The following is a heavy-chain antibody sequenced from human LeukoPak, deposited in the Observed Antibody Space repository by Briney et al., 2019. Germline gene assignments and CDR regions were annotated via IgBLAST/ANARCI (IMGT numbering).Heavy chain of an antibody. Sequence: GGSLRLSCEASGFPFSKYVIPWVRQAPGKGLEWVAVISYDGSNKYYADSVKGRFTISRDNSKNTLYLQMNSLRAEDTAVYYCARGGLSGYYYDSSGYSKFDPWGQGTLVTVSS. J-gene: IGHJ5*02. V-gene: IGHV3-30-3*01. CDR3: ARGGLSGYYYDSSGYSKFDP. D-gene: IGHD3-22*01. CDR2: ISYDGSNK. CDR1: GFPFSKYV.